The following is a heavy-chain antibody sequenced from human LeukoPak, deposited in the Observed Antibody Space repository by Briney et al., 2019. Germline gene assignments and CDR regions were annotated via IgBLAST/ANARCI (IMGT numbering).Heavy chain of an antibody. D-gene: IGHD3-22*01. CDR2: INHSGST. V-gene: IGHV4-34*01. Sequence: SETLSLTCAVYGGSFSGYYWSWIRQPPGKGLEWIGEINHSGSTNYNPSLKSRVTISVDTSKNQFSLKLSSVTAADTAVYYCARGRPDNYYDSSGYYFQHWGQGTLVTVSS. CDR1: GGSFSGYY. CDR3: ARGRPDNYYDSSGYYFQH. J-gene: IGHJ1*01.